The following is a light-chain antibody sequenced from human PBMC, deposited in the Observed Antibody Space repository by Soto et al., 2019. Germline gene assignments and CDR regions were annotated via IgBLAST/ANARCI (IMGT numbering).Light chain of an antibody. Sequence: DIRMTQSPSTLSASVGDRVTITCRASQNIDSWLAWYQQKPGKAPKIMIYGATSLESGVPSRFSASGSGTEFTLTISSLQPDDFATYDCQHYNSYGTFGQGTRVEI. CDR1: QNIDSW. CDR3: QHYNSYGT. V-gene: IGKV1-5*01. J-gene: IGKJ1*01. CDR2: GAT.